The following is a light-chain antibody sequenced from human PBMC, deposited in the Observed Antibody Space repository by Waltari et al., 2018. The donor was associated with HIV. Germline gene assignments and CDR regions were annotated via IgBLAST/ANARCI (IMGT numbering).Light chain of an antibody. J-gene: IGLJ1*01. V-gene: IGLV1-44*01. CDR2: SLN. Sequence: QSVLTQTPSASGTPGQRVIVSCSGSSSNIGSNTVNWYQLLPGAAPRRLSHSLNRRPSGVPDRLSGSKSGASASLAISGLQSEDEADYYCAAWDDNLNGYVFGSGTKVTVL. CDR1: SSNIGSNT. CDR3: AAWDDNLNGYV.